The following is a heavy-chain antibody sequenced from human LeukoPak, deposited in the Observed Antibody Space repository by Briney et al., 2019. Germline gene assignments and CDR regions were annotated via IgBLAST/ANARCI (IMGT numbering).Heavy chain of an antibody. J-gene: IGHJ4*02. CDR2: ISSSSSYI. Sequence: PGESLRLSCAASGFTFSSYEMNWVRQAPGKGLEWVSSISSSSSYIYYADSVKGRFTISRDNAKNSLYLQMNSLRAEDTAVYYCASRPGPIDYWGQGTLVTVSS. CDR1: GFTFSSYE. V-gene: IGHV3-21*01. CDR3: ASRPGPIDY.